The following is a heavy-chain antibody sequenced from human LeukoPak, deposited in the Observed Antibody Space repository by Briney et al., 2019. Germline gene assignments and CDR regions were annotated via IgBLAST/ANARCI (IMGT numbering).Heavy chain of an antibody. V-gene: IGHV3-7*01. CDR1: FTFSTYY. D-gene: IGHD1-7*01. CDR3: ARWNYAFDS. CDR2: INQHGTAT. J-gene: IGHJ4*02. Sequence: GGSLRLSCAASFTFSTYYMGWVLQAPGKGLEWVAHINQHGTATPYVNSVTGRFTISRDNAKNSLHLQMNSLRVEDTAVYYCARWNYAFDSWGQGTLVTVSS.